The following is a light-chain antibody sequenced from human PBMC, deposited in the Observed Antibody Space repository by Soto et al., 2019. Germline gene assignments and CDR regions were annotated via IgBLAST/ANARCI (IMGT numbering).Light chain of an antibody. CDR3: QHSYSTPWT. V-gene: IGKV1-39*01. CDR1: QSISSY. J-gene: IGKJ1*01. Sequence: DIQMTQAPASLCASVGDRVTLTCRASQSISSYVNGYQQKPGKAPKLLIDAASSLQRMGPSMFSGSGSVTYFTLTISSLQPEDFATYCCQHSYSTPWTFGQGTKVDI. CDR2: AAS.